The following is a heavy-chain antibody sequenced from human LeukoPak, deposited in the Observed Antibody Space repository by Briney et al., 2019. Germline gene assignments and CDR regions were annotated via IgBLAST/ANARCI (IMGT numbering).Heavy chain of an antibody. CDR1: GGSISSSSYY. J-gene: IGHJ6*03. Sequence: SETLSLTCTVSGGSISSSSYYWGWIRQPPGKGLEWIGSIYYSGSTYYNPSLKSRVTISVDTSKNQFSLKLSSVTAADTAVYYCARLVSGWNYEGYYYMDVWGKGTTVTVSS. D-gene: IGHD1-7*01. CDR3: ARLVSGWNYEGYYYMDV. V-gene: IGHV4-39*01. CDR2: IYYSGST.